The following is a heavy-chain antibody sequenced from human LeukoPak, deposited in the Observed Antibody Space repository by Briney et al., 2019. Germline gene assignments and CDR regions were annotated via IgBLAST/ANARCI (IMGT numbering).Heavy chain of an antibody. CDR1: GSTFSSYA. Sequence: GGSLRLSCAASGSTFSSYAMSWVRQAPGKGLEWVSAISGSGGSTYYADSVKGRFTISRDNSKNTLYLQMNSLRAEDTAVYYCATPGSSGYYPIDYWGQGTLVTVSS. CDR2: ISGSGGST. V-gene: IGHV3-23*01. J-gene: IGHJ4*02. CDR3: ATPGSSGYYPIDY. D-gene: IGHD3-22*01.